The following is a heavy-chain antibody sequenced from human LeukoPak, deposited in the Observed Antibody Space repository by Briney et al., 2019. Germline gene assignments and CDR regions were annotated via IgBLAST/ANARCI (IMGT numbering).Heavy chain of an antibody. J-gene: IGHJ4*02. V-gene: IGHV4-39*01. CDR1: GGSIGSSSYY. D-gene: IGHD3-10*01. CDR2: IYYSGST. CDR3: ARHTRRGAYYSSGSYRYYFDY. Sequence: PSETLSLTCTVSGGSIGSSSYYWGWIRQPPGKGLQWIGSIYYSGSTYYNPSLKSRVTISVDTSKNQFSLKLSSVTAADTAVYYCARHTRRGAYYSSGSYRYYFDYWGQGTLVTVSS.